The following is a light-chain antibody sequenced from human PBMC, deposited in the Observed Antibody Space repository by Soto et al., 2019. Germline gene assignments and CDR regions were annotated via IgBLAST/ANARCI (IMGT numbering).Light chain of an antibody. CDR3: QQSYNTPRT. V-gene: IGKV1-39*01. CDR1: ESIDNY. Sequence: DIQMPQSPSSLSASVGDSLTITCRASESIDNYLNWFQQRPGKAHKLLIYAASSLQSGVPSRFSGSGSGTDFTLTISSLQPEDFATYFCQQSYNTPRTFGQGNKVDIK. J-gene: IGKJ1*01. CDR2: AAS.